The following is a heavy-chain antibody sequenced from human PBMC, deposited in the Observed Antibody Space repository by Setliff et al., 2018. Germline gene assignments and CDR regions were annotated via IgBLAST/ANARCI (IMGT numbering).Heavy chain of an antibody. J-gene: IGHJ6*03. CDR1: GGTFNNYG. D-gene: IGHD3-10*02. CDR3: AREMLVVRGVNSYYYYMDV. V-gene: IGHV1-69*05. Sequence: SVKVSCKASGGTFNNYGVTWVRQASGQGLEWMGGTIPFFGTTNYAQKFQGRVTITTDESTSTAYMELSSLRSEDTAVYYCAREMLVVRGVNSYYYYMDVWGKGTTVTVSS. CDR2: TIPFFGTT.